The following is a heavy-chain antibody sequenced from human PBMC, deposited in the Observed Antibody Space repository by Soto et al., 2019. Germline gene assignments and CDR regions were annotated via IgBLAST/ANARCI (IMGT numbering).Heavy chain of an antibody. CDR1: GFTFSSYA. D-gene: IGHD3-10*01. CDR3: VKGPVSSYYYYGMDV. Sequence: GGSLRLSCSASGFTFSSYAMHWVRQAPGKGLEYVSAISSNGGSTYYADSVKGRFTISRDNSKNTLYLQMSSLRAEDTAVYYCVKGPVSSYYYYGMDVWGQGTTVTVSS. CDR2: ISSNGGST. J-gene: IGHJ6*02. V-gene: IGHV3-64D*08.